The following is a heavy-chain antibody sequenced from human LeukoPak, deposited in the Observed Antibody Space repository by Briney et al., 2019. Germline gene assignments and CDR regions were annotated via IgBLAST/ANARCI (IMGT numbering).Heavy chain of an antibody. D-gene: IGHD2-2*01. CDR1: GFTFSSYE. CDR3: ARDLGIVVVPAAILDDY. V-gene: IGHV3-48*03. J-gene: IGHJ4*02. CDR2: ISSNGSTI. Sequence: GGSLRLSCAASGFTFSSYEMNWVRQAPGKGLEWVSYISSNGSTIYYADSVKGRFTISRDNAKNSLYLQMNSLRAEDTAVYYCARDLGIVVVPAAILDDYWGQGTLVTVSS.